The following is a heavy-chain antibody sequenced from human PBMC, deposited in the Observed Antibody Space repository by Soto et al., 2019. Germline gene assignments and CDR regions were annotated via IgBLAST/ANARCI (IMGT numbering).Heavy chain of an antibody. CDR3: ARVGTYNWV. D-gene: IGHD1-1*01. V-gene: IGHV3-66*01. CDR1: GFTVSNNY. CDR2: IYSGGAT. Sequence: EVQLVESGGGLVQPGGSLRLSCAASGFTVSNNYMRWVRQAPGKGLEWVSLIYSGGATYYAASVKGRFTISRDNSKNTLYLQMNSLRAEDTAVYYCARVGTYNWVGGQGILVTVSS. J-gene: IGHJ4*02.